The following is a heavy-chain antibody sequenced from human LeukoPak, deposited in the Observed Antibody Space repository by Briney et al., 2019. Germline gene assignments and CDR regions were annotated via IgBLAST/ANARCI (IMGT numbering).Heavy chain of an antibody. D-gene: IGHD2-15*01. Sequence: ASVKVSCKASGYTFIGYYMHWVRQAPGQGLEWMGWINPNSGGTNYAQKFQGRVTMTRDTSISTAYMELSRLRSDDTAVYYCARSNDGVYCSGGSCYTYNWFDPWGQGTLVTVSS. CDR2: INPNSGGT. V-gene: IGHV1-2*02. CDR3: ARSNDGVYCSGGSCYTYNWFDP. J-gene: IGHJ5*02. CDR1: GYTFIGYY.